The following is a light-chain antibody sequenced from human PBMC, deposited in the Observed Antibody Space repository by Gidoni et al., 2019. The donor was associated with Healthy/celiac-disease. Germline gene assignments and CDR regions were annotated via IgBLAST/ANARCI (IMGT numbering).Light chain of an antibody. CDR3: QQYNNWYT. J-gene: IGKJ2*01. V-gene: IGKV3-15*01. CDR1: QSLSSN. CDR2: GAS. Sequence: IVMTQSPATLSVSPGERATLSCRSSQSLSSNVAWYQQKPGQAPRLLIYGASTRATGIPARFSGRGSGTEFTLTISSLQDEDFAVYYCQQYNNWYTFGQGTKLEIK.